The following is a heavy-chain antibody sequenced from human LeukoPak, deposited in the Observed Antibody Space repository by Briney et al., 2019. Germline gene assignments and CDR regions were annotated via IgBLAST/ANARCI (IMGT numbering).Heavy chain of an antibody. CDR3: ARGGPYDYIWGSYRFLAD. CDR1: GYTFTGYY. V-gene: IGHV1-2*06. J-gene: IGHJ4*02. CDR2: INPNSGGT. Sequence: ASVKLSCKASGYTFTGYYMHWGRQAPGQGLEWMGRINPNSGGTNYAQKSQSRVTMTRDTSISTAYMEVSRLRSDDTAVYYCARGGPYDYIWGSYRFLADWGQGTLVTVSS. D-gene: IGHD3-16*02.